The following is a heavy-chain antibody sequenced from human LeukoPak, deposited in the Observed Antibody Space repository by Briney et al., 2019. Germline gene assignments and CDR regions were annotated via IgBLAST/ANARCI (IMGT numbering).Heavy chain of an antibody. CDR3: ARDTSEYSSSWRNYYCYMDV. V-gene: IGHV3-74*01. D-gene: IGHD6-6*01. CDR1: GFTFSSYW. CDR2: INTDGSST. Sequence: QPGGSLRLSCAASGFTFSSYWMHWVRQAPGKGLVWVSRINTDGSSTSYADSVKGRFTISRDNAKNTLYLQMNSLRGEDTAVYYCARDTSEYSSSWRNYYCYMDVWGKGTTVTVSS. J-gene: IGHJ6*03.